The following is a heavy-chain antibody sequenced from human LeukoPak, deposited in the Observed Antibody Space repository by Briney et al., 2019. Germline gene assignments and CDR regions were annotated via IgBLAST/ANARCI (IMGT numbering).Heavy chain of an antibody. J-gene: IGHJ4*02. D-gene: IGHD6-13*01. CDR2: IYHSGST. Sequence: SETLSLTCTVSGYSISSGYYWGWIRQPPGKGLEWIGSIYHSGSTYYNPSLKSRVTISVDTSKNQFSLKLSSVTAADTAVYYCASRSAAGIFDYWGQGTLVTVSS. CDR1: GYSISSGYY. V-gene: IGHV4-38-2*02. CDR3: ASRSAAGIFDY.